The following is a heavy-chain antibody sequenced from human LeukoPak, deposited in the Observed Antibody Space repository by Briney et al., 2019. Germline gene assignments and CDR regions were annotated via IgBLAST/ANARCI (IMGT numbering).Heavy chain of an antibody. Sequence: GGSLRLSCAASGFTFSSYGMHWVRQAPGKGLEWVAVISYDGSNKYYADSVKGRFTISRDNSKNTLYLQMNSLRAEDTAVYYCAKDLALRYFDWLSSDAFDIWGQGTMVTVSP. V-gene: IGHV3-30*18. CDR2: ISYDGSNK. J-gene: IGHJ3*02. CDR1: GFTFSSYG. D-gene: IGHD3-9*01. CDR3: AKDLALRYFDWLSSDAFDI.